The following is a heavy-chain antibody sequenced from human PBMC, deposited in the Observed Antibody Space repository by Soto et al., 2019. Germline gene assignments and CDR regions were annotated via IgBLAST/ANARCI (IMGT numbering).Heavy chain of an antibody. CDR3: VRCWGTGDGSNLGYNWFDP. D-gene: IGHD1-1*01. J-gene: IGHJ5*02. V-gene: IGHV3-30-3*01. CDR1: GFTVSGYS. CDR2: ISYDGNNK. Sequence: QEQVLQSGGGVVQPGRSLRLSCVASGFTVSGYSMHWVRQAPGKGLEWVSLISYDGNNKDYADSVKGRFTISRDNSKNTLYLQMKSLRIEDTAVYYCVRCWGTGDGSNLGYNWFDPWGQGSLVIVSS.